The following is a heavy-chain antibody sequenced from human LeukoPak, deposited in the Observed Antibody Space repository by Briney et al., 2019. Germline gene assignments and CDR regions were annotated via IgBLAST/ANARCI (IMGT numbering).Heavy chain of an antibody. D-gene: IGHD3-10*01. V-gene: IGHV3-30*03. CDR3: ATSGPFYFDY. CDR1: GFTFSSYG. Sequence: PGRSLRLSCAASGFTFSSYGVHWVRQAPGKGLEWVAVISYDGNNKYYADSVKGRFTVSRDNSKNTLYPQMNSLRAEDTAVYYCATSGPFYFDYWGQGTLVTVSS. J-gene: IGHJ4*02. CDR2: ISYDGNNK.